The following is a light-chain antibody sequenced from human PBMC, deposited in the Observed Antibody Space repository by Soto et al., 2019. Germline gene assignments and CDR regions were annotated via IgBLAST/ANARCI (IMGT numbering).Light chain of an antibody. Sequence: IGLKQSPGTLSLSPGERATLSCRASQSVSSSYLAWYQQKPGQAPRLLIYGASTRATGIPDRFSGSGSGTDFTLTISRLEPEDFAVYYCQQYGSSPPATFGPGTKVDIK. J-gene: IGKJ3*01. V-gene: IGKV3-20*01. CDR1: QSVSSSY. CDR2: GAS. CDR3: QQYGSSPPAT.